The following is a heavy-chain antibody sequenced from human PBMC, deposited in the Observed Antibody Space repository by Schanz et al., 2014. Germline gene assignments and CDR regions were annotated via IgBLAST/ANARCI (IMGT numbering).Heavy chain of an antibody. CDR2: ISGNGYTT. J-gene: IGHJ3*02. V-gene: IGHV3-11*01. CDR1: GFTFSAYW. D-gene: IGHD6-19*01. CDR3: AKCIGWYGRCAFDI. Sequence: VQLEESGGGLVKPGGSLKLSCAASGFTFSAYWMAWVRQAPGQGLEWVSYISGNGYTTYTADSMKGRFTISRDNAKNSLYLQMNSLRAEDTAVYYCAKCIGWYGRCAFDIWGQGTMVTVSS.